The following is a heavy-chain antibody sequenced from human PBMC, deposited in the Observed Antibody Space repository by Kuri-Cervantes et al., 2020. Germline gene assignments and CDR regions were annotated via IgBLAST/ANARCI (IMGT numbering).Heavy chain of an antibody. CDR3: ARDLDSSSLLDY. D-gene: IGHD6-13*01. V-gene: IGHV3-7*03. Sequence: GESLKISCAASGFTFSSYWMSWVRQAPGKGLEWVANIKQDGSEKYYVDSVKGRFTISRDNAKNSLYLQMNSLRAEDTAVYYCARDLDSSSLLDYWGQGTLVTVSS. J-gene: IGHJ4*02. CDR2: IKQDGSEK. CDR1: GFTFSSYW.